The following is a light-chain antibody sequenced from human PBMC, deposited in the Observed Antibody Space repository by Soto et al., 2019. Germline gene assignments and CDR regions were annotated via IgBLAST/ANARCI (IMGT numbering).Light chain of an antibody. V-gene: IGKV3-15*01. CDR2: DTS. CDR1: QGIGDT. Sequence: EVVIRQSPSTLSLCTLGVATLSCRASQGIGDTLAWYQHKPGQTPRLLIYDTSTRATGVPTRFSGSGSGTEFTFTISSLQSEDFAVYYCQQSSNWPTFGQGTKVDIK. CDR3: QQSSNWPT. J-gene: IGKJ1*01.